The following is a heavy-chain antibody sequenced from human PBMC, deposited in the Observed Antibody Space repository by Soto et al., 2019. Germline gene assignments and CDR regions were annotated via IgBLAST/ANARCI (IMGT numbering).Heavy chain of an antibody. CDR3: AKDSPIAACLPGAFDI. V-gene: IGHV3-23*01. Sequence: EVQLLESGGGLVQPGGSLILSCAASGFTFRSYPMSWVRQAPGKGLEWVSAISGSGGSTYYADSVKGRFTISRDNSKNKLYLQMNSLRAEATDVYYCAKDSPIAACLPGAFDIWGQGTMVTVSS. CDR2: ISGSGGST. CDR1: GFTFRSYP. D-gene: IGHD6-13*01. J-gene: IGHJ3*02.